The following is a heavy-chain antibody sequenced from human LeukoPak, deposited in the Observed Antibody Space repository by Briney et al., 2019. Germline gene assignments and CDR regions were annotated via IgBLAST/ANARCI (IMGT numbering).Heavy chain of an antibody. J-gene: IGHJ5*02. CDR2: IYSGGST. CDR3: ARAPRAAAGNNWFDP. V-gene: IGHV3-53*01. CDR1: GFTVSSNY. Sequence: GGSLRLSCEASGFTVSSNYMSWVRQAPGKGLEWVSVIYSGGSTYYADSVKGRFTISRDNSKNTLYLQMNSLRAEDTAVYYCARAPRAAAGNNWFDPWGQGTLVTVSS. D-gene: IGHD6-13*01.